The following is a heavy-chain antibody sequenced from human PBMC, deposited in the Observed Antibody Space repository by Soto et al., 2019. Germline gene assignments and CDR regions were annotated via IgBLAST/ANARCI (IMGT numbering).Heavy chain of an antibody. CDR2: FYSSGSI. D-gene: IGHD6-19*01. CDR3: ARMYSSGSGWFHP. V-gene: IGHV4-31*03. CDR1: GYSITAGGYY. J-gene: IGHJ5*02. Sequence: SETLSLTCFVSGYSITAGGYYWSWIRHHPGKGLEWIGSFYSSGSIIYNPSLRSRVSISGDTSSNQFSMSLTSVTAADTARYYCARMYSSGSGWFHPWGQGTLVTV.